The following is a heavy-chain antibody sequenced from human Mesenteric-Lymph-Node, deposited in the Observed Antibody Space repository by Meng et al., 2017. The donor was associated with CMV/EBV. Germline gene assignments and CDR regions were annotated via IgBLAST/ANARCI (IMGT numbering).Heavy chain of an antibody. V-gene: IGHV1-8*01. J-gene: IGHJ6*02. CDR2: MNPDSGYT. CDR3: ARDQTSPYYYYYGMDV. D-gene: IGHD2-2*01. CDR1: GYTFTSFD. Sequence: ASVKVSCKASGYTFTSFDINWVRQAAGQGLEWMGWMNPDSGYTGYAQQFQGRVTMTGDTSTTTAYMELTSLSSEDTAVYYCARDQTSPYYYYYGMDVWGQGTTVTVSS.